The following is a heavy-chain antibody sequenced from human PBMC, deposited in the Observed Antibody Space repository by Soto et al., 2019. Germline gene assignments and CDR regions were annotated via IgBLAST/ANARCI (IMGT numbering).Heavy chain of an antibody. Sequence: PGGSLRLSCAASGFTFSSYAMSWVRQAPGKGLEWVSAISGSGGSTYYADSVKGRFAISRDNSKNTLYLQMNSLRAEGTAVYYCAKGMSGSYSSFDYWGQGTLVTVSS. CDR2: ISGSGGST. CDR1: GFTFSSYA. J-gene: IGHJ4*02. CDR3: AKGMSGSYSSFDY. D-gene: IGHD1-26*01. V-gene: IGHV3-23*01.